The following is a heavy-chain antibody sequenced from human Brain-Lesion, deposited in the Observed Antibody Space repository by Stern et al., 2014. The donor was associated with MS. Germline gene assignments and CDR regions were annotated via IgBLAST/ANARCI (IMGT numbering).Heavy chain of an antibody. J-gene: IGHJ6*02. Sequence: VQLVQSGGGLVKPGGSLRLSCEASGFTFNSYSMNWVRQAPGKGLEWVSSISVGTDYIYYADSVKGRFTVSRDNAKNSLFLQMNTLRAEDTGVYYCARVDCSGTNCFYHYYGMDVWGQGTTVTVSS. CDR2: ISVGTDYI. CDR3: ARVDCSGTNCFYHYYGMDV. CDR1: GFTFNSYS. V-gene: IGHV3-21*01. D-gene: IGHD2-2*01.